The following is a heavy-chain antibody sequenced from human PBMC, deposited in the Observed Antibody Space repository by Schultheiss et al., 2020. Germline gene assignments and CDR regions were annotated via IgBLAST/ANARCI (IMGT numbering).Heavy chain of an antibody. CDR1: GGSVSSGSYY. J-gene: IGHJ4*02. D-gene: IGHD4-17*01. CDR2: IYYSGST. V-gene: IGHV4-61*01. CDR3: ARVPYGDYVVSDY. Sequence: SETLSLTCTVSGGSVSSGSYYWSWIRQPPGKGLEWIGYIYYSGSTNYNPSLKSRVTISVDTSKNQFSLNLSSVTAADTAVYYCARVPYGDYVVSDYWGQGTLVTVSS.